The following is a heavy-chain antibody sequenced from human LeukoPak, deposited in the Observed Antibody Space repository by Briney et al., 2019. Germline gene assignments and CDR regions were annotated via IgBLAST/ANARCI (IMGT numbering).Heavy chain of an antibody. J-gene: IGHJ4*02. D-gene: IGHD2-2*01. V-gene: IGHV1-18*01. CDR2: ISAYNGNT. CDR3: ARAPSWVPAAVYFDY. Sequence: ASVKVSCKASGGTFSRYAISWVRQAPGQGLEWMGWISAYNGNTNYAQKLQGRVTMTTDTSTSTAYMELRSLRSDDTAVYYCARAPSWVPAAVYFDYWGQGTLVTVSS. CDR1: GGTFSRYA.